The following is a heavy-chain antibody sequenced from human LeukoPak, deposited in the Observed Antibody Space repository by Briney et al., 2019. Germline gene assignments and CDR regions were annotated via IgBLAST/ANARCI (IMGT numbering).Heavy chain of an antibody. CDR1: GGTFSSYA. CDR2: IIPIFGTA. D-gene: IGHD3-9*01. V-gene: IGHV1-69*13. Sequence: SVKVSRKASGGTFSSYAISWVRQAPGQGLEWMGGIIPIFGTANYAQKFQGRVTITADESTSTAYMELSSLRSEDTAVYYCARSGDVLRYFDFYYYYYYYMDVWGKGTTVTISS. CDR3: ARSGDVLRYFDFYYYYYYYMDV. J-gene: IGHJ6*03.